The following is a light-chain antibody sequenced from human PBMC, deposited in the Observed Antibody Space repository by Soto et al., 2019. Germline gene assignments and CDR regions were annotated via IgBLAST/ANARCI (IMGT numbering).Light chain of an antibody. CDR2: DAS. CDR1: QSISSW. J-gene: IGKJ1*01. V-gene: IGKV1-5*01. CDR3: QQYNSYSEA. Sequence: DIQMTQSPSTLSASVGDRVTITCRASQSISSWLAWYQKKPGKAPKLLIYDASSLESGVPSRFSGSGSGTEFTLTISSLQTDDFATYDCQQYNSYSEAFGQGTKWDIK.